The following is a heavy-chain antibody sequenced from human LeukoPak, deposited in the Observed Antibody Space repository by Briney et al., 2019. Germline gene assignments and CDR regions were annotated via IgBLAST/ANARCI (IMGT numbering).Heavy chain of an antibody. D-gene: IGHD6-19*01. CDR1: GGSISSSSYY. CDR3: ARQENWQWLDVFDY. V-gene: IGHV4-61*05. Sequence: PSETLSLTCTVSGGSISSSSYYWSWIRQPPGKGLEWIGYIYYSGSTNYNPSLKSRVTISVDTSKNQFSLKLSSVTAADTAVYYCARQENWQWLDVFDYWGQGTLVTVSS. CDR2: IYYSGST. J-gene: IGHJ4*02.